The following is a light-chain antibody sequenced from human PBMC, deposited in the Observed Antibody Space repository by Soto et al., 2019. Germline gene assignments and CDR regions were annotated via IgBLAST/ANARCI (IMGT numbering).Light chain of an antibody. J-gene: IGKJ1*01. Sequence: EIVLTQSPVTLSLSPGERVTLSFRASQSISSYLVWYQQKPGQAPRLLIYDASNRATGIPARFSGSGSETDFTLTISSLEPEDVAVYYCQQRMNWPLTFGQGTKVDIK. CDR3: QQRMNWPLT. V-gene: IGKV3-11*01. CDR2: DAS. CDR1: QSISSY.